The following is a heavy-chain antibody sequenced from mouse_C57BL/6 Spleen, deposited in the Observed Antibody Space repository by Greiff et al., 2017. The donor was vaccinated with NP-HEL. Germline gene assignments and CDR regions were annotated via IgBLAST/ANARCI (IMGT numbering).Heavy chain of an antibody. CDR1: GFNIKDDY. CDR2: IDPENGDT. J-gene: IGHJ2*01. V-gene: IGHV14-4*01. D-gene: IGHD1-1*01. CDR3: TITTVVSFDD. Sequence: EVKLQESGAELVRPGASVKLSCTASGFNIKDDYMHWVKQRPEQGLEWIGWIDPENGDTEYASKFQGKATITADTSSNTAYLQLSSLTSEDTAVYYCTITTVVSFDDWGQGTTLTVSS.